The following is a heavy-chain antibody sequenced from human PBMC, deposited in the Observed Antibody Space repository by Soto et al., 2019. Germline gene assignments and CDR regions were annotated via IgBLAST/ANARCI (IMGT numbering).Heavy chain of an antibody. D-gene: IGHD3-22*01. CDR2: IYYSGST. CDR3: ARSGDGGDYYDSSGYYYGDFDY. V-gene: IGHV4-59*01. Sequence: LSLTCTVSGGSISSYYWSWIRQPPGKGLEWIGYIYYSGSTNYNPSLKSRVTISVDTSKNQFSLKLSSVTAADTAVYYCARSGDGGDYYDSSGYYYGDFDYWGQGTLVTVSS. J-gene: IGHJ4*02. CDR1: GGSISSYY.